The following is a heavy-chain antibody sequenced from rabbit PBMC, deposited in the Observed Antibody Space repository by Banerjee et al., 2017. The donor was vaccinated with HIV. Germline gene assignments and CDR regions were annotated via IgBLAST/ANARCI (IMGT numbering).Heavy chain of an antibody. CDR1: GFSFSNKYV. CDR2: INTNSGNA. J-gene: IGHJ4*01. V-gene: IGHV1S45*01. CDR3: AREEYVGYGYANL. Sequence: QEQLVESGGGLVKPEGSLTLTCTASGFSFSNKYVMCWVRQAPGKGLEWIACINTNSGNAVYASWAKGRFTISKTSSTTVTLQMTSLTAADTATYFCAREEYVGYGYANLWGPGTLVTVS. D-gene: IGHD6-1*01.